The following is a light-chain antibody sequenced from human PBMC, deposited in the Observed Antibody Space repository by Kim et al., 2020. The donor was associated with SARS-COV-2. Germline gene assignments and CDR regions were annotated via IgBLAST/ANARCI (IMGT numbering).Light chain of an antibody. CDR3: QAWDRSTAV. Sequence: VSPGQTANITCSGYKVGNKYAAWYQQRAGQSPVLVIYQDDQRPSGVPERFSGSNSGNTATLTIRGTQAMDEADYYCQAWDRSTAVFGGGTKLTVL. CDR2: QDD. J-gene: IGLJ2*01. CDR1: KVGNKY. V-gene: IGLV3-1*01.